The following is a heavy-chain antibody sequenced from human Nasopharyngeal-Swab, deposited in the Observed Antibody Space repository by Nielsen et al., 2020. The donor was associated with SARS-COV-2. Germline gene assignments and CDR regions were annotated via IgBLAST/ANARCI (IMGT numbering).Heavy chain of an antibody. CDR1: GFTFNTYS. D-gene: IGHD5-12*01. J-gene: IGHJ4*02. CDR3: VRAYSGYEGPFEY. V-gene: IGHV3-48*01. Sequence: GGSLRLSCAASGFTFNTYSMNWVRQAPGKGLEWVSYINPRSTTMYYGDSVKGRFTISRDNAKNSLYLQMNSLRAEDTAVYYCVRAYSGYEGPFEYWGQGTLVTVSS. CDR2: INPRSTTM.